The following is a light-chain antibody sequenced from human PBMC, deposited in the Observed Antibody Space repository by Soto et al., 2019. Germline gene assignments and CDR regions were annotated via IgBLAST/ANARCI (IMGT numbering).Light chain of an antibody. J-gene: IGKJ1*01. CDR3: LQHNSYPHT. CDR2: GAS. Sequence: DIQMTQSPSSVSASVGDTVTITCRASQGVGVWLSWYQQKPGKAPHLLIYGASGLQVGVPSRFSGSGSGTEFTLTISSLQPEDFATYYCLQHNSYPHTFGQGTKVDIK. CDR1: QGVGVW. V-gene: IGKV1-12*01.